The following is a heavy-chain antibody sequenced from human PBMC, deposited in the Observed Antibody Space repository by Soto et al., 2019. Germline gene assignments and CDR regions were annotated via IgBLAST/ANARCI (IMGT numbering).Heavy chain of an antibody. CDR3: ASGGAWLVRPVGY. D-gene: IGHD6-19*01. Sequence: PRGWLGLGCAPSAFTFSGYYMSWTRQAPGKGLDLASYISSSGSTIYYADSVKGRFTISSDNAKNSLYLQMNSLRAEDTAVYYCASGGAWLVRPVGYWGQGTMVTVSS. CDR2: ISSSGSTI. J-gene: IGHJ4*02. CDR1: AFTFSGYY. V-gene: IGHV3-11*01.